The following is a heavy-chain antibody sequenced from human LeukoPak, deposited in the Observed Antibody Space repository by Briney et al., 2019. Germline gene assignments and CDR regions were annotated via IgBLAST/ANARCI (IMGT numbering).Heavy chain of an antibody. CDR2: INPNSGGT. Sequence: GASVKVSCKASGYTFTGYYMHWVRQAPGQGLEWMGWINPNSGGTNYAQKFQGRVTMTRDTSISTAYMELSRLRSDDTAVYYCAGSNHYYDSSGYPYAFDIWGQGTMVTVSS. CDR3: AGSNHYYDSSGYPYAFDI. V-gene: IGHV1-2*02. D-gene: IGHD3-22*01. J-gene: IGHJ3*02. CDR1: GYTFTGYY.